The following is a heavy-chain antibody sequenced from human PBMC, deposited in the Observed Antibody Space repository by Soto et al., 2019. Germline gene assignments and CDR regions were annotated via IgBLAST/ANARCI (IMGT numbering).Heavy chain of an antibody. V-gene: IGHV4-30-4*08. Sequence: SETLSLTCTFSGYSISSVDYHLTWIRQSPGKGLEWIGYIHHSGSILYNPSLKSRVTISVDTSKNQFSLHLTSVTAADTAVYFCAREDDGGDSLDVWGQGTTVTVSS. D-gene: IGHD2-21*02. CDR2: IHHSGSI. J-gene: IGHJ6*02. CDR3: AREDDGGDSLDV. CDR1: GYSISSVDYH.